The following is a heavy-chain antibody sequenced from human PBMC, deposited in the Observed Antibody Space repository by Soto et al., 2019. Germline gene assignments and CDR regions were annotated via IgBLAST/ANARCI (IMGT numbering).Heavy chain of an antibody. V-gene: IGHV3-74*01. D-gene: IGHD7-27*01. CDR1: GFTFSNYW. CDR3: VRGSVYNWGGDF. Sequence: EVQLVVSGGDLIQPGGSLRLSCAASGFTFSNYWMHWVRQAPGKGLVWVSRINGDGSTTSYADSVKGRFTISRDNAKNTLSLQMNSLTADDTAVYYCVRGSVYNWGGDFWGQGTLVTVSS. J-gene: IGHJ4*02. CDR2: INGDGSTT.